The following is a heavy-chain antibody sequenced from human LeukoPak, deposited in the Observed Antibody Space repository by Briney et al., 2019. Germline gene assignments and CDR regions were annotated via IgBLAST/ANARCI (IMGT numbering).Heavy chain of an antibody. CDR2: INHSGST. V-gene: IGHV4-34*01. CDR3: ARVRTAWFGEYLGFDY. J-gene: IGHJ4*02. Sequence: KPSETLSLTCAVYGGSFSGYYWSWIRQPPGKGLEWIGEINHSGSTNYNPSLKSRVTISVDTSKNQFSLKLSSVTAADTAVYYCARVRTAWFGEYLGFDYWGQRTLVTVSS. CDR1: GGSFSGYY. D-gene: IGHD3-10*01.